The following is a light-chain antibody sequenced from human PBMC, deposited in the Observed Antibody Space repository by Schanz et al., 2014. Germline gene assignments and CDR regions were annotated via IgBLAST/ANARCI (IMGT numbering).Light chain of an antibody. J-gene: IGLJ3*02. CDR2: DVN. V-gene: IGLV2-14*01. CDR1: SSDVGGYNY. Sequence: QSALTQPASVSGSPGQSITISCTGTSSDVGGYNYVSWYQQHPGKAPKLMIYDVNNRPSGVSNRFSGSKSGNTASLTISGLQAEDEADYYCSSYAGRNIWVFGGGTKVTVL. CDR3: SSYAGRNIWV.